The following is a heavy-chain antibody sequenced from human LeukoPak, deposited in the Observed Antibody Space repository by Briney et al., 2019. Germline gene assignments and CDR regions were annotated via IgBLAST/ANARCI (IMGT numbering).Heavy chain of an antibody. CDR2: INQSGST. Sequence: SQTLSLTCAIYGGSFGTHSWSWIRQPPGKGLEWVGEINQSGSTNYSPSLKSRVTISVDTSKNQFSLHLTSVTAADTAVYYCARDWGTYFDYWGQGTLVTVSS. D-gene: IGHD7-27*01. V-gene: IGHV4-34*09. CDR1: GGSFGTHS. CDR3: ARDWGTYFDY. J-gene: IGHJ4*02.